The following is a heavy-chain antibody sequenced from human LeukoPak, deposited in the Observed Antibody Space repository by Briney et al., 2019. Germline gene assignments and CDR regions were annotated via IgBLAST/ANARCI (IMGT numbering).Heavy chain of an antibody. J-gene: IGHJ4*02. D-gene: IGHD4-17*01. CDR1: GFIFSNYF. CDR3: AKVGENTGLYGDYFDY. CDR2: ISGSGDYI. V-gene: IGHV3-21*01. Sequence: KPGGSLRLSCAVSGFIFSNYFMIWVRQAPGKGLEWVSSISGSGDYIYYADSVKGRFTISRDNTKSSLYLQMNSLRAEDTAVYYCAKVGENTGLYGDYFDYWRQGTLVTVSS.